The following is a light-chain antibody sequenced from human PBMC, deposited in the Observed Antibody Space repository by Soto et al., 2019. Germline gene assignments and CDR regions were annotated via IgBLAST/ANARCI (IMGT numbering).Light chain of an antibody. CDR1: QGISSY. CDR2: AAS. V-gene: IGKV1-9*01. J-gene: IGKJ3*01. CDR3: LHLNSYSPDT. Sequence: DIQLTQSPSFLSASVGDRVTITCRASQGISSYLAWYQQKPGTAPKLLIFAASTLQNGVPSRFSGSGSGTEVTLTISSLQPEDFATYSCLHLNSYSPDTFGPGTKVDIK.